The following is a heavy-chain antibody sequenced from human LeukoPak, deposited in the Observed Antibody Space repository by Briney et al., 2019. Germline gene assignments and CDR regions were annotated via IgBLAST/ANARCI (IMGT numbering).Heavy chain of an antibody. Sequence: SETLSLTCDVSGVSISSSNRWSWVRQPPGKGLEWIGEIHHSGSTNYNPSLKSRVTISVDKSKNQFSLNLNSVTAADTAVYYCAREGDPTGSYYNYWGQGILVTVSS. CDR1: GVSISSSNR. CDR2: IHHSGST. CDR3: AREGDPTGSYYNY. V-gene: IGHV4-4*02. D-gene: IGHD3-10*01. J-gene: IGHJ4*02.